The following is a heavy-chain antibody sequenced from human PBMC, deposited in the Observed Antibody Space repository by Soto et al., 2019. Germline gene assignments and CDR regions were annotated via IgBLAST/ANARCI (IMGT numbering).Heavy chain of an antibody. J-gene: IGHJ6*03. CDR3: ARDRYGGYDRYYYYYMDV. Sequence: PSETLSLTCTVSGGSISSGGYYWSWIRQHPGKGLEWIGYIYYSGSTYYNPSLKSRVTISVDTSKNQFSLKLSSVTAADTAVYYCARDRYGGYDRYYYYYMDVWGKGTTVPVSS. V-gene: IGHV4-31*03. D-gene: IGHD5-12*01. CDR2: IYYSGST. CDR1: GGSISSGGYY.